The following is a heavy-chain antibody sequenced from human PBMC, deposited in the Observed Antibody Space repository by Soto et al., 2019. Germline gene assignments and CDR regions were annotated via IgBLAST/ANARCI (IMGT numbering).Heavy chain of an antibody. D-gene: IGHD6-13*01. CDR3: ARDGYSSSWYNWFDP. V-gene: IGHV4-59*01. J-gene: IGHJ5*02. CDR2: IYYSGST. CDR1: GGSISSYY. Sequence: TLSLTCTVSGGSISSYYWSWIRQPPGKGLEWIGYIYYSGSTNYNPSLKSRVTISVDTSKNQFSLKLSSVTAADTAVYYCARDGYSSSWYNWFDPWGQGTLVTVSS.